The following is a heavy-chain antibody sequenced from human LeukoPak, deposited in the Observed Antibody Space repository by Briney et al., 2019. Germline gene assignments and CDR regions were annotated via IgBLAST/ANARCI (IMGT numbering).Heavy chain of an antibody. CDR2: IYSGGST. CDR1: GFTVSSNY. D-gene: IGHD3-9*01. V-gene: IGHV3-66*01. CDR3: AKSISLRYFDWFGTDY. J-gene: IGHJ4*02. Sequence: PGGSLRLSCAASGFTVSSNYMSWVRQAPGKGLEWVSVIYSGGSTYYADSVKGRFTISRDNSKNTLYLQMNSLRAEDTAVYYCAKSISLRYFDWFGTDYWGQGTLVTVSS.